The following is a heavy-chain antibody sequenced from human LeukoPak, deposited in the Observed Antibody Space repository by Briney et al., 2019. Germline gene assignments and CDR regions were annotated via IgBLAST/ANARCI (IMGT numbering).Heavy chain of an antibody. Sequence: GSLRLSCAASGFTFSSYEMNWVRQAPGKGLERVSYISSSGSTIYYADSVKGRFTISRDNAKNSLYLQMNSLRAEDTAVYYCARDWSRITMIVVEGYDAFDIWGQGTMVTVSS. D-gene: IGHD3-22*01. CDR2: ISSSGSTI. V-gene: IGHV3-48*03. CDR3: ARDWSRITMIVVEGYDAFDI. CDR1: GFTFSSYE. J-gene: IGHJ3*02.